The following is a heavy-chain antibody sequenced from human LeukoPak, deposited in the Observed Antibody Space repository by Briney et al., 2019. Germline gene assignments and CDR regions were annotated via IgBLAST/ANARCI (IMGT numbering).Heavy chain of an antibody. J-gene: IGHJ6*02. CDR1: GFTFSSYS. Sequence: GGSLRLSCAASGFTFSSYSMNWVRQAPGKGLEWVSSISSSSYIYYADSVKGRFTISRDNAKNSLYLQMNSLRAEDTAVYYCARVEDDWSSYYYGMDVWGQGTTVTVSS. CDR2: ISSSSYI. V-gene: IGHV3-21*01. CDR3: ARVEDDWSSYYYGMDV. D-gene: IGHD3-9*01.